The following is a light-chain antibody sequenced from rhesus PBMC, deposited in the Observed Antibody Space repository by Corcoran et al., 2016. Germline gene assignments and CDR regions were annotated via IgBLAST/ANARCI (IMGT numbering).Light chain of an antibody. V-gene: IGKV1-28*02. J-gene: IGKJ4*01. CDR1: QGISSS. CDR3: QQYKSYPLT. Sequence: DIQMTQSPSSLSASVGDTVTITCRASQGISSSLHWFQQKPGKALKLLIYVATTLQSGVPSRFCRSRSWTDFPLTISSMQPEDFATYYCQQYKSYPLTFGGGTKVEIK. CDR2: VAT.